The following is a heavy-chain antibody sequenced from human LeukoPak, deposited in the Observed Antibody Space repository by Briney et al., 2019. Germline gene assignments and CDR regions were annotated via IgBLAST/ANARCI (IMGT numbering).Heavy chain of an antibody. Sequence: GGSLRLSCAASGFTFSSYSMNWVRQAPGRGLEWVSYISSSSSTIYYADSVKGRFTISRDNAKNSLYLQMNSLRAEDTAVYYCARDLYGGRGHYYYYMDVWGKGTTVTVSS. V-gene: IGHV3-48*01. J-gene: IGHJ6*03. CDR2: ISSSSSTI. CDR3: ARDLYGGRGHYYYYMDV. D-gene: IGHD4-23*01. CDR1: GFTFSSYS.